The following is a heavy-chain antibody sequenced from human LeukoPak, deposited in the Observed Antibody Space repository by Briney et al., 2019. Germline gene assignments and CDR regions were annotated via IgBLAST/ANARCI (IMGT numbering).Heavy chain of an antibody. Sequence: SETLSLTCTVSGGSISSYYWSWIRQPPGKGLEWIGYIYYSGSTNYNPSLKSRVTISVDTSKNQFSLKLSSVTAADTAVYYCARVIANYYGSGSYYGPLDYWGQGTLVTVSS. CDR2: IYYSGST. CDR3: ARVIANYYGSGSYYGPLDY. CDR1: GGSISSYY. V-gene: IGHV4-59*08. J-gene: IGHJ4*02. D-gene: IGHD3-10*01.